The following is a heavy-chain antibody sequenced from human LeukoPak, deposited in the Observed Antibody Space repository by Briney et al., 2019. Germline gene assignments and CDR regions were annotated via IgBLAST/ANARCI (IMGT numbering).Heavy chain of an antibody. Sequence: PGGSLRLSCAASGFTFSSYEMNWVRQAPGKGLEWVSYISSSGGTIYYADSVKGRFTISRDNAKNSLYLQMNSLRAEDTAVYYCARVNYDILTGLRYYYYYYMDVWGKGTTVTVSS. J-gene: IGHJ6*03. CDR2: ISSSGGTI. V-gene: IGHV3-48*03. CDR3: ARVNYDILTGLRYYYYYYMDV. CDR1: GFTFSSYE. D-gene: IGHD3-9*01.